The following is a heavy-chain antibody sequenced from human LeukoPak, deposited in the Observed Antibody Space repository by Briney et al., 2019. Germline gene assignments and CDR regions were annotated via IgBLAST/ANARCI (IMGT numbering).Heavy chain of an antibody. CDR1: GDSISDYY. CDR3: ARHLRYSSGWYSGDFDY. CDR2: IYTSGST. Sequence: SETLSLTCTVSGDSISDYYWNWIRQPAGKGLEWIGRIYTSGSTNYNPSLKSRVTMSVDTSKNQFSLKLSSVTAADTAVYYCARHLRYSSGWYSGDFDYWGQGTLVTVSS. D-gene: IGHD6-19*01. V-gene: IGHV4-4*07. J-gene: IGHJ4*02.